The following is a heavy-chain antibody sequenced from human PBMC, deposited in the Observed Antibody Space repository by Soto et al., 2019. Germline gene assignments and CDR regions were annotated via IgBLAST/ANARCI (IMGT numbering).Heavy chain of an antibody. V-gene: IGHV4-31*03. J-gene: IGHJ6*02. CDR2: IYYSGST. D-gene: IGHD4-17*01. Sequence: QVQLQGSGPRLVKPSQTLSLTCTVSGGSISSGDYYWSWIRQHPGKGLEWIGYIYYSGSTYYNPSLKSRLTISVDTSKNQFSLKLSSVTAADTAVYYCAREATVYYYGMDVWGQGTTVTVSS. CDR3: AREATVYYYGMDV. CDR1: GGSISSGDYY.